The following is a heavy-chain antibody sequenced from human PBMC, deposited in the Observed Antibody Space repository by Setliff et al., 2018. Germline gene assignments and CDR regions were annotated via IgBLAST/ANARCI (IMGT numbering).Heavy chain of an antibody. Sequence: ASVKVSCKASGYIFNTFGISWVRRAPGQGLEWIGWISPYNGDTKYAQKPQGRVTMTTDTSTSTAYVEVRSLRSDDTALYYCARSPPNRGVGQGHHMDVWGKGTTVTVSS. CDR1: GYIFNTFG. CDR2: ISPYNGDT. D-gene: IGHD3-10*01. V-gene: IGHV1-18*01. CDR3: ARSPPNRGVGQGHHMDV. J-gene: IGHJ6*03.